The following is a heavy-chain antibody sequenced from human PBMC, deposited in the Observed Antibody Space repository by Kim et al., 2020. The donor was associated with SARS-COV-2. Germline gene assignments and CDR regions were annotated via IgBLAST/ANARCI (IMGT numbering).Heavy chain of an antibody. Sequence: TYYADSVKGRFTISRDNSKNTLYLQMNSLRAEDTAVYYCARGLNWNYQDYWGQGTLVTVSS. V-gene: IGHV3-23*01. CDR3: ARGLNWNYQDY. CDR2: T. J-gene: IGHJ4*02. D-gene: IGHD1-7*01.